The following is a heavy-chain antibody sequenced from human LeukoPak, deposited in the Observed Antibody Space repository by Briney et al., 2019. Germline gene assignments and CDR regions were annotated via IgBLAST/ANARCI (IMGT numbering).Heavy chain of an antibody. CDR1: GFTFSVFA. D-gene: IGHD5-12*01. CDR3: ARGTTDIVAEISDAFDI. Sequence: GGSLRLSCAASGFTFSVFAIHCARQAPGKGLEWVAAISYEASNKNYAFSVRGRFTISRDNSRNTLFLQMNSLRADDTAVYYCARGTTDIVAEISDAFDIWGQGTVVTVSS. J-gene: IGHJ3*02. CDR2: ISYEASNK. V-gene: IGHV3-30-3*01.